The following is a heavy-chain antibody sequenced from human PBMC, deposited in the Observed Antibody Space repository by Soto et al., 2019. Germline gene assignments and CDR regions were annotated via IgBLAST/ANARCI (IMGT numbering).Heavy chain of an antibody. CDR1: GYTFTAYY. Sequence: ASVKVSCKTSGYTFTAYYMHWVRQAPGQGLKWMGWVNPSSGDTDYAQDFQGRVTLTRDTSVNTVYMELSGLNSDDTALYYCARDRQYGDYGYSFDFWSQGTLVTVSS. CDR2: VNPSSGDT. V-gene: IGHV1-2*02. D-gene: IGHD4-17*01. CDR3: ARDRQYGDYGYSFDF. J-gene: IGHJ4*02.